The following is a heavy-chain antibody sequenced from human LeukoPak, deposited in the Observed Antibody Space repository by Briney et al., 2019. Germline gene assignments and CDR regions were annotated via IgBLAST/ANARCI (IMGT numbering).Heavy chain of an antibody. V-gene: IGHV1-2*06. CDR1: EYTFSVYH. Sequence: GASVKVSCKASEYTFSVYHIHWVRQAPGQGLEWMARINPDSGDTNYAQKFQGRVTMTRDTSISTAYMEVSSLRSDDTAVYYCARGGGGWSGDYWGQGTVVTVSS. CDR2: INPDSGDT. D-gene: IGHD6-19*01. J-gene: IGHJ4*02. CDR3: ARGGGGWSGDY.